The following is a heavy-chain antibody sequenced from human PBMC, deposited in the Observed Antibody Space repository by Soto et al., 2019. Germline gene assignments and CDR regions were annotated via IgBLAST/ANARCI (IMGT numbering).Heavy chain of an antibody. CDR2: IYYRGST. CDR1: GGSISSYY. D-gene: IGHD5-18*01. V-gene: IGHV4-59*08. Sequence: QVQLQESGPGLVKPSETLSLTCTGPGGSISSYYWSWIRQPPGKGLEWIGYIYYRGSTNYNPSLRRRITISVDTSKNHFSLKLSSVTDADTAVYYCAVRYGSCFDYWGQGTLVTVSS. J-gene: IGHJ4*02. CDR3: AVRYGSCFDY.